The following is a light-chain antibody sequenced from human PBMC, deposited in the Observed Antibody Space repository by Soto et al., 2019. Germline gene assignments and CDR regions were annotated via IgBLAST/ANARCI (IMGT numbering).Light chain of an antibody. V-gene: IGKV1-8*01. CDR2: SAS. CDR3: QQYHSYPWT. Sequence: AIRMTQFPSSLSASTGDRVTITCRASQDISLYVAWYQQKPGEAPKLLIYSASTLQSGVPSRFSGGGSGTDFTLNISRLQSEDFATYFCQQYHSYPWTFGQGTKVEIK. J-gene: IGKJ1*01. CDR1: QDISLY.